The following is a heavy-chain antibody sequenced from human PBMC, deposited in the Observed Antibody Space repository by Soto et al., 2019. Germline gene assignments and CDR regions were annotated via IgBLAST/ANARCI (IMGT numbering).Heavy chain of an antibody. J-gene: IGHJ4*02. Sequence: QVQLVESGGGVVQPGRSLRLSCVASGFTFSNNGIHWVRQAPGKGLERVAVISSDGSKKYYADSVKGRFTISRDNSKNTLYLQMNSLRAGDTAVYYCAMDLYGGSSRFDYWGQGTLVTVSS. CDR1: GFTFSNNG. D-gene: IGHD2-15*01. CDR2: ISSDGSKK. V-gene: IGHV3-30*03. CDR3: AMDLYGGSSRFDY.